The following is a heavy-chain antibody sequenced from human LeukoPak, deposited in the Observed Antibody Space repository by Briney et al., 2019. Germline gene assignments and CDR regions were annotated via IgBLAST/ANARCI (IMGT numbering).Heavy chain of an antibody. J-gene: IGHJ4*02. CDR1: GFTFSNYA. CDR3: AKWGDYDVLTGYYDPDY. D-gene: IGHD3-9*01. Sequence: GGSLRLSCAASGFTFSNYAMSWVRQAPGRGLEWVSAITGSGGGTYYADSVKGRFTISRDNSKNTLYLQMNSLRADDTAVYYCAKWGDYDVLTGYYDPDYWGQGTLVTVSS. V-gene: IGHV3-23*01. CDR2: ITGSGGGT.